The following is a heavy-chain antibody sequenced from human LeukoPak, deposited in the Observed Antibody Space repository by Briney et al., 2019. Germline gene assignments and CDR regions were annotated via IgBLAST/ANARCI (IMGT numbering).Heavy chain of an antibody. CDR1: GFTVSTNY. V-gene: IGHV3-66*01. Sequence: GGSLRLSCAASGFTVSTNYMTWVRQAPGKGLEWVSVIYAGGHTYYADSVKGRFTISRDNSKNTVYLQMNSLRAEDTAVYYCAREDYDTSGYYLLNYWGQGTLVTVSS. D-gene: IGHD3-22*01. CDR3: AREDYDTSGYYLLNY. CDR2: IYAGGHT. J-gene: IGHJ4*02.